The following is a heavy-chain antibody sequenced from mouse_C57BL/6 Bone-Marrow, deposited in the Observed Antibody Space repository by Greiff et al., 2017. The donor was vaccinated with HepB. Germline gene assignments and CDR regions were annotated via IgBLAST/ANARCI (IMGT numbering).Heavy chain of an antibody. V-gene: IGHV1-64*01. D-gene: IGHD1-1*01. CDR3: ASENYGSSYGAWFAY. CDR2: IHPNSGST. CDR1: GYTFTSYW. Sequence: QVQLQQPGAELVKPGASVKLSCKASGYTFTSYWMPWVKQRPGQGLEWIGMIHPNSGSTNYNEKFKSKATRTVDKSSSTAYMQLSSLTSEDSAVYYCASENYGSSYGAWFAYWGQGTLVTVSA. J-gene: IGHJ3*01.